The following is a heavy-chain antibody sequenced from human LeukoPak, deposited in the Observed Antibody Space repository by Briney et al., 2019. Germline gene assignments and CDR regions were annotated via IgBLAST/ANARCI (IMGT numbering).Heavy chain of an antibody. CDR1: GFTFSSYA. CDR3: AKPPYSSSWFEYFQH. V-gene: IGHV3-23*01. J-gene: IGHJ1*01. Sequence: PGTSLRLSCAASGFTFSSYAMSWVRQAPGKGLEWVSAISGSGGSTYYADSVKGRFTISRDNSKNTLYLQMNSLRAEDTAVYYCAKPPYSSSWFEYFQHWGQGTLVTVSS. D-gene: IGHD6-13*01. CDR2: ISGSGGST.